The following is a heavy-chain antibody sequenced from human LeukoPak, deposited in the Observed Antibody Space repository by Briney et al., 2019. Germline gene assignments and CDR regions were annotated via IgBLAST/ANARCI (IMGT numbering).Heavy chain of an antibody. Sequence: SETLSLTCTVSGGSISSYYWGWIRQPPGKGLEWIGSIYYSGSTYYNPSLKSRVTISVDTSKNQFSLKLSSVTAADTAVYYCAREGYYYGSGTDEGAFDIWGQGTMVTVSS. D-gene: IGHD3-10*01. CDR2: IYYSGST. J-gene: IGHJ3*02. V-gene: IGHV4-39*07. CDR3: AREGYYYGSGTDEGAFDI. CDR1: GGSISSYY.